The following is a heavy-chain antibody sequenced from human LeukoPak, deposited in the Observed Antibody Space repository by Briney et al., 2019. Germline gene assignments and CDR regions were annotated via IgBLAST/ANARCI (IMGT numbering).Heavy chain of an antibody. Sequence: GGSLRLSCAGSGFTFSSYAMTWVRRAPAKGLEWVSAISDNGAATNYADSVKGRFTISRDNSRNTLYLQMNSLRAEDTAVYYCAKRSCSGGACNFDYWGQGTLVTVSS. V-gene: IGHV3-23*01. CDR3: AKRSCSGGACNFDY. D-gene: IGHD2-15*01. CDR1: GFTFSSYA. J-gene: IGHJ4*02. CDR2: ISDNGAAT.